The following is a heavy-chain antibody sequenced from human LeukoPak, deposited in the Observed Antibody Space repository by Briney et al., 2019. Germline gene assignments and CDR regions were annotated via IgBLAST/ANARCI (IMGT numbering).Heavy chain of an antibody. V-gene: IGHV4-59*08. D-gene: IGHD6-13*01. J-gene: IGHJ4*02. CDR3: ARLAAGNYFDY. CDR1: GDSISTYY. CDR2: IHYSGST. Sequence: SETLSLTCTVSGDSISTYYWSWIRQPPGKGLEWIANIHYSGSTNYNPSLKSRVTISIDTSKNQFSLKLSSVTAADTAVYYCARLAAGNYFDYWGQGTLVTVSS.